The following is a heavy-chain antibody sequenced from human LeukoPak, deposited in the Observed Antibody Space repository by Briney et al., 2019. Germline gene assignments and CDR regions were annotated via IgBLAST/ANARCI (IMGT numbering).Heavy chain of an antibody. V-gene: IGHV1-69*04. Sequence: GSSVKVSCKACGGTFSSYAISWVRQAPGQGLEWMGRIIPILGIANYAQKFQGRVTITADKSTSTAYVELSSLRSEDTAVYYCAEKRDYGDYIFDYWGQGTLVTVSS. J-gene: IGHJ4*02. CDR3: AEKRDYGDYIFDY. CDR1: GGTFSSYA. CDR2: IIPILGIA. D-gene: IGHD4-17*01.